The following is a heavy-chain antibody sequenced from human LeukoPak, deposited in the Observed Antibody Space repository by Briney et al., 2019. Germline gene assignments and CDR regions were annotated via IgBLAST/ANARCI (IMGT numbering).Heavy chain of an antibody. D-gene: IGHD2-2*01. CDR1: GYTFTSYG. CDR2: ISAYNGNT. Sequence: ASVKVSCKASGYTFTSYGISWVRQAPGQGLEWMGWISAYNGNTNYAQKLQGRVTMTTDTSTSTAYMELRSLRSDDTAVYYCARGANQDIVVVPAARGFDPWGQGTLVTVSS. CDR3: ARGANQDIVVVPAARGFDP. J-gene: IGHJ5*02. V-gene: IGHV1-18*01.